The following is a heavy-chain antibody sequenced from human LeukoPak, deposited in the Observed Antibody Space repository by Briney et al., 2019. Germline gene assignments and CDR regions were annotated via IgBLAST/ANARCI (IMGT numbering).Heavy chain of an antibody. CDR2: IYYSGST. D-gene: IGHD6-13*01. CDR1: GGSISSYY. J-gene: IGHJ4*02. V-gene: IGHV4-59*01. Sequence: NPSETLSLTCTVSGGSISSYYWSWIRQPPGKGLEWIGYIYYSGSTNYNPSLKSRVTISVDTPKNQFSLKLSSVTAADTAVYYCARMAAAKSAALDYWGQGTLVTVSS. CDR3: ARMAAAKSAALDY.